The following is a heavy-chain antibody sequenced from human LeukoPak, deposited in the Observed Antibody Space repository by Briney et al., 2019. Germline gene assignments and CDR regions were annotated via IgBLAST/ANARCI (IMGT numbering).Heavy chain of an antibody. V-gene: IGHV4-59*01. Sequence: SETLSLTCTVSGGSISSYYWSWIRQPPGKGLEWIGYIHYSGSTNYNPSLKSRVTISVDTSKNQFSLKLSSVTAADTAVYYCARDACSSTSCYAPEDNWFDPRGQGTLVTVSS. D-gene: IGHD2-2*01. J-gene: IGHJ5*02. CDR2: IHYSGST. CDR1: GGSISSYY. CDR3: ARDACSSTSCYAPEDNWFDP.